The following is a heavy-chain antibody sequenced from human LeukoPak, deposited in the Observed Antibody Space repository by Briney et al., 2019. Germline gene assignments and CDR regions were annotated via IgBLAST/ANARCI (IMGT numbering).Heavy chain of an antibody. CDR2: FDPEDGET. V-gene: IGHV1-24*01. CDR3: ARDKQSGNIVVVPAENDY. J-gene: IGHJ4*02. Sequence: ASVKVSCKVSGYTLTELSMHWVRQAPGKGLEWMGGFDPEDGETIYAQKFQGRVTMTEDTSTSTAYMELRSLRSDDTAVYYCARDKQSGNIVVVPAENDYWGQGTLVTVSS. D-gene: IGHD2-2*01. CDR1: GYTLTELS.